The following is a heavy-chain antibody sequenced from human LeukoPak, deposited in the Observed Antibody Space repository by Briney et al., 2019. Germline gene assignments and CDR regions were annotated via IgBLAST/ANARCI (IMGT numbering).Heavy chain of an antibody. CDR3: AKIHATYYFGSGSYMDV. CDR2: ISYDGSNK. CDR1: GFTFSSYG. D-gene: IGHD3-10*01. Sequence: GGSLRLSCAASGFTFSSYGMHWVRQAPGKGLEWVAVISYDGSNKYYADSVKGRFTISRDNSKNTLYLQMNSLRPEDTAVYYCAKIHATYYFGSGSYMDVWGQGTTVTVSS. J-gene: IGHJ6*03. V-gene: IGHV3-30*18.